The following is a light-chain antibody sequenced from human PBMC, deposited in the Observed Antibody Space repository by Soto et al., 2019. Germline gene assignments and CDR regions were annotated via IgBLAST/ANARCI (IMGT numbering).Light chain of an antibody. CDR2: WAS. V-gene: IGKV4-1*01. Sequence: DIVMTQSQDALTVSLGQRATINCKSSQSVLYSSNNKNYLAWYQQKPGQPPKLLIYWASIRESGVPDRFSGSGSGTDFTLTISNLQAEDVAVYYCQQYYSPWTFGQGTKVEIK. J-gene: IGKJ1*01. CDR1: QSVLYSSNNKNY. CDR3: QQYYSPWT.